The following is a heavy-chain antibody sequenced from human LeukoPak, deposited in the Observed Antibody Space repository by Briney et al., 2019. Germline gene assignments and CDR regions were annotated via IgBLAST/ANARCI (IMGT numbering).Heavy chain of an antibody. V-gene: IGHV3-33*01. CDR1: GFTFRAYG. Sequence: GGSLRLSCVASGFTFRAYGMHWVRQAPGKGLEWVAIIWYDGSNKYYADSVKGRFTISRDNSKNTLYLQMNSLRAEDTAVYYCARDFSYHMDVWGKGTTVTVSS. CDR3: ARDFSYHMDV. D-gene: IGHD2-2*01. CDR2: IWYDGSNK. J-gene: IGHJ6*04.